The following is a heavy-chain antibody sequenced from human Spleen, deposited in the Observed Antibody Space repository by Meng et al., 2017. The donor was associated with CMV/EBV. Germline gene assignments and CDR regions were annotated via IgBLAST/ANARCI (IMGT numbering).Heavy chain of an antibody. CDR3: ARSLYGGHSRSLDL. CDR1: GGSISSSSYY. D-gene: IGHD4-23*01. J-gene: IGHJ5*02. V-gene: IGHV4-39*07. Sequence: SETLSLTCTVSGGSISSSSYYWGWIRQPPGKGLEWIGSIYYSGSTYYNPSLKSRVTISVDTSKNQFSLNLRSVTTADTAVYYCARSLYGGHSRSLDLWGQGTLVTVSS. CDR2: IYYSGST.